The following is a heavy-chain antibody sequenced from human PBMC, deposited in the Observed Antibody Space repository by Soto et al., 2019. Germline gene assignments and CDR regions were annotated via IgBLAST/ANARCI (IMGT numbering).Heavy chain of an antibody. D-gene: IGHD3-10*01. CDR3: ARAMVRGVRRTNNWFDP. J-gene: IGHJ5*02. Sequence: PSETLSLTCTVSGGSISSGGYYRSWIRQHPGKGLEWIGYIYYSGSTYYNPSLKSRVTISVDTSKNQFSLKLSSVTAADTAVYYCARAMVRGVRRTNNWFDPWGQGTLVTVSS. CDR2: IYYSGST. CDR1: GGSISSGGYY. V-gene: IGHV4-31*03.